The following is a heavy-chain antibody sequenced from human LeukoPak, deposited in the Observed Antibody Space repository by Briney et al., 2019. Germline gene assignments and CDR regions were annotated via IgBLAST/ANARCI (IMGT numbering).Heavy chain of an antibody. V-gene: IGHV3-7*01. CDR2: INQDGSEK. J-gene: IGHJ4*02. D-gene: IGHD2-15*01. CDR3: AGGRYCSSGSCYFDY. CDR1: GFTFNYW. Sequence: GGSLRLSCAASGFTFNYWMSWVRQAPGKGLEWVANINQDGSEKFFVDSVKGRFTISRDNAKNSLYLQMNSLRAEDTAVYYCAGGRYCSSGSCYFDYWGQGTLVTVSS.